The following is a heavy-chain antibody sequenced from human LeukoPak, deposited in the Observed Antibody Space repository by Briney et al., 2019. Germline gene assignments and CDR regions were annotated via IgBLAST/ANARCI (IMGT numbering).Heavy chain of an antibody. V-gene: IGHV4-61*02. CDR2: IYTSGST. CDR3: ARGEYSSSSLGRLGYYYYYYMDV. D-gene: IGHD6-6*01. J-gene: IGHJ6*03. CDR1: GGSITRGSYY. Sequence: SETLSLTCAVSGGSITRGSYYWTWIRQPAGKGLEWIGRIYTSGSTNYNPSLKSRVTISVDASKNQFSLKLSSVTAADTAVYYCARGEYSSSSLGRLGYYYYYYMDVWGKGTTVTVSS.